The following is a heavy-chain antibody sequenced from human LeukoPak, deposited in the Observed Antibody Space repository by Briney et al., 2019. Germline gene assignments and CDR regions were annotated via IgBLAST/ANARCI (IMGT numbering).Heavy chain of an antibody. CDR2: ISGSGGGT. D-gene: IGHD5-18*01. Sequence: GGSLRLSCAASGFTVSSNYMSWVRQAPGKGLEWVSAISGSGGGTYYADSVKGRFTISRDNSKNTLYLQMNSLRAEDTAVYYCAKDITAMGDYWGQGTLVTVSS. CDR3: AKDITAMGDY. CDR1: GFTVSSNY. V-gene: IGHV3-23*01. J-gene: IGHJ4*02.